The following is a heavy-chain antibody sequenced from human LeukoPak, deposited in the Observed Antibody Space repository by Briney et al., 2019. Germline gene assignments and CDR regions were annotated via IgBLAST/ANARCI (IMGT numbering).Heavy chain of an antibody. CDR2: INSDGSST. V-gene: IGHV3-74*01. J-gene: IGHJ5*02. D-gene: IGHD3-22*01. Sequence: LSGGSLRLSCAASGFTFSSYWMHWVRQAPGKGLVWVSRINSDGSSTSYADSVKGRFTISRDNSKNTLYLQMNSLRAEDTAVYYCARDGSYDSSGYYWGPFDPWGQGTLVTVSS. CDR3: ARDGSYDSSGYYWGPFDP. CDR1: GFTFSSYW.